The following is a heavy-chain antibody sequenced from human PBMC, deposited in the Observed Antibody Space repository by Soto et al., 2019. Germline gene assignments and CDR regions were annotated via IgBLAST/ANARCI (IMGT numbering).Heavy chain of an antibody. V-gene: IGHV3-30*18. Sequence: GGSLRLSCAASGFTFSSYEMNWVRQAPGKGLEWVAVISYDGSNKYYADSVKGRFTISRDNSKNTLYLQMNSLRAEDTAVYYCAKGGTGGYYYYGMDVWGQGTTVTVS. CDR2: ISYDGSNK. CDR3: AKGGTGGYYYYGMDV. D-gene: IGHD2-8*02. J-gene: IGHJ6*02. CDR1: GFTFSSYE.